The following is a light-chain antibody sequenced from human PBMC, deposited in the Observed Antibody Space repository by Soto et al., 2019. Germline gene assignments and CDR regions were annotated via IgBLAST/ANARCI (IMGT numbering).Light chain of an antibody. CDR1: QGITNW. Sequence: DIQMTQSPSSVSASVGYRVTITCRSSQGITNWLAWYQQKPGKAPKLLIYAASGLPSGVPSRFSASGSATDFTLTISSLQPEDFATYYCQQANSFPLTFGAGTKVDIK. J-gene: IGKJ4*01. V-gene: IGKV1-12*01. CDR3: QQANSFPLT. CDR2: AAS.